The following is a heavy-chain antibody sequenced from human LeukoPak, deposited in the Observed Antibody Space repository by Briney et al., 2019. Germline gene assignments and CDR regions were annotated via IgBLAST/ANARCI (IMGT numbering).Heavy chain of an antibody. J-gene: IGHJ6*02. CDR3: ARGKDFWSGKYYYYGMDV. Sequence: SETLSLTCTVSGGSISSYYWSWIRQPPGKGLEWIGYIYYSGSTNYNPSLKSRVTISVDTSKNQFSLKLSSVTAADTAVYYRARGKDFWSGKYYYYGMDVWGQGTTVTVSS. CDR1: GGSISSYY. D-gene: IGHD3-3*01. V-gene: IGHV4-59*08. CDR2: IYYSGST.